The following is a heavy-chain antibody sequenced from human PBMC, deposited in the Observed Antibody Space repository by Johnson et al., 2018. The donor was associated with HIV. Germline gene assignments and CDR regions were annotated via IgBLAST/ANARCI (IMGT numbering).Heavy chain of an antibody. CDR2: IKQDGSEQ. Sequence: VQLVESGGGVVQPGRSLRLSCAASGFTFSSYAMHWVRQAPGKGLEWVANIKQDGSEQYYVDSVKGRFTISRDNAKNSLYLQMNSLRAEDTAVYYCASRSYGYVRHAFDIWGQGTMVTVSS. J-gene: IGHJ3*02. V-gene: IGHV3-7*01. CDR3: ASRSYGYVRHAFDI. D-gene: IGHD5-18*01. CDR1: GFTFSSYA.